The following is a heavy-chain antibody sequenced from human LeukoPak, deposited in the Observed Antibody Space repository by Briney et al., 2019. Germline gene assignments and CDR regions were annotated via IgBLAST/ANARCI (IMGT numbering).Heavy chain of an antibody. CDR1: GYTFTGYY. CDR2: INPNSGGT. Sequence: GASVKVSCKASGYTFTGYYMHWVRQAPGQGLEWMGWINPNSGGTNYAQKFQGRVDMTRDTSISTAYMELSRLRSDDTAVYYCARDLRTYNWNYVLYWGQGTLVTVSS. J-gene: IGHJ4*02. CDR3: ARDLRTYNWNYVLY. D-gene: IGHD1-7*01. V-gene: IGHV1-2*02.